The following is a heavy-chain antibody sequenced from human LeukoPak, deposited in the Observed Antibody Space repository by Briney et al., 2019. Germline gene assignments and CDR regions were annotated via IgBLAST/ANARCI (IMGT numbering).Heavy chain of an antibody. CDR2: IYYSGST. Sequence: SETLSLTCTVSGGSISSYYWSWIRQPPGKGLEWIGYIYYSGSTNYNPSLKSRVTISVDTSKNQFSLKLSSVTAADTAVYYCARHYDLRYFDWLFDPPNAFDIWGQGTMVTVSS. CDR3: ARHYDLRYFDWLFDPPNAFDI. CDR1: GGSISSYY. J-gene: IGHJ3*02. D-gene: IGHD3-9*01. V-gene: IGHV4-59*08.